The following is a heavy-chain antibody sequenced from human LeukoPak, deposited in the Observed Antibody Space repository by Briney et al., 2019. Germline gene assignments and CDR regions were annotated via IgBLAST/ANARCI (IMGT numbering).Heavy chain of an antibody. CDR1: GYSISSSNW. V-gene: IGHV4-28*01. CDR2: IYYSGST. Sequence: PSETLSLTCAVSGYSISSSNWWGWIRQPQGKGLEWIGYIYYSGSTYYNPSLKSRVTMSVDTSKNQFSLKLSSVTAVDTAVYYCARTVVPAAIGPDAFDIWGQGTMVTVSS. D-gene: IGHD2-2*01. CDR3: ARTVVPAAIGPDAFDI. J-gene: IGHJ3*02.